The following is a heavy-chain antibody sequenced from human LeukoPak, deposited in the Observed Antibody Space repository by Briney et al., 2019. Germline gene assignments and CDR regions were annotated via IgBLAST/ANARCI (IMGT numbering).Heavy chain of an antibody. V-gene: IGHV3-23*01. CDR2: ISGSGGST. D-gene: IGHD6-19*01. CDR3: ARDKEKAGTDPYYYYYGMDV. Sequence: PGGSLRLSCAASGFTFSSYAMSWVRQAPGKGLEGVSAISGSGGSTYYADSVKGRFTISRDNSKNTLYLQMNSLRAEDTDVYYCARDKEKAGTDPYYYYYGMDVWGQGTTVTVSS. CDR1: GFTFSSYA. J-gene: IGHJ6*02.